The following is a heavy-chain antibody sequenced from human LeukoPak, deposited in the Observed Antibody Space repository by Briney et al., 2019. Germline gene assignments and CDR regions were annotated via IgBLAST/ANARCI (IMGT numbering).Heavy chain of an antibody. Sequence: PSETLSLTCTVSGGSISTSNYYWGWIRQPPGKGLEWIGNIFYSGSTYYSPSLRSRVTISLDTSRNQFSLKLSSVTAADTAVYYCARDGVDCSGGSCYYFDYWGQGTLVTVSS. CDR1: GGSISTSNYY. CDR2: IFYSGST. CDR3: ARDGVDCSGGSCYYFDY. J-gene: IGHJ4*02. V-gene: IGHV4-39*07. D-gene: IGHD2-15*01.